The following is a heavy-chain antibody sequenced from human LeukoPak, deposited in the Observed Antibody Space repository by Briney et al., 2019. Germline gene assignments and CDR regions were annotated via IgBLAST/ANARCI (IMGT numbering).Heavy chain of an antibody. CDR1: GGSFSGYY. Sequence: SETLSLTCAVYGGSFSGYYWSWVRQPPGKGLEWIGYIFYSRSPDYNPSLESRVTISVDTSKSQFSLKLSSVTAADTAVYYCAKEGDGYIDSWGQGILVTVSS. CDR3: AKEGDGYIDS. J-gene: IGHJ5*01. CDR2: IFYSRSP. D-gene: IGHD5-24*01. V-gene: IGHV4-59*01.